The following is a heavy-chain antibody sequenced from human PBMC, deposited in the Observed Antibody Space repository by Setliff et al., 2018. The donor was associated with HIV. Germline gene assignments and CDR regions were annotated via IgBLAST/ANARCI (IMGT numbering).Heavy chain of an antibody. J-gene: IGHJ4*02. CDR1: GGSFSGYY. CDR2: INHSGST. D-gene: IGHD3-10*01. V-gene: IGHV4-34*01. Sequence: SETLSLTCAVYGGSFSGYYWSWIRQPPGKGLEWIGEINHSGSTNYNPSLKSRVTISVDTSKNQFSLKLSSVTAADTAVYYCARGHRRITMVRGVSHFDYWGQGTLVTVSS. CDR3: ARGHRRITMVRGVSHFDY.